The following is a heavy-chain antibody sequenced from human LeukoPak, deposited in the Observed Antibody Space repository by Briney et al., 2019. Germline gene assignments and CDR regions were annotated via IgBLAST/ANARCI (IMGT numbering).Heavy chain of an antibody. D-gene: IGHD3-22*01. CDR1: GYTFTGYY. CDR2: INPNSGGT. J-gene: IGHJ4*02. CDR3: ARRRYYDSSGYNPTYYFDY. Sequence: ASVKVSCKASGYTFTGYYMHWVRQAPGQGLEWMGWINPNSGGTNYAQKFQGRVTMTRDTSISTAYMELSRLRSDDTAVYYCARRRYYDSSGYNPTYYFDYWGQGILVTVSS. V-gene: IGHV1-2*02.